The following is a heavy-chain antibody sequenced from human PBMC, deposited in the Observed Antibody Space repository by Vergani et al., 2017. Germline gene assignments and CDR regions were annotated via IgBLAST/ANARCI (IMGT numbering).Heavy chain of an antibody. J-gene: IGHJ4*02. CDR1: GFTFSSYA. CDR2: ISGSGGSP. D-gene: IGHD6-6*01. V-gene: IGHV3-23*01. CDR3: AKDRVPAPIFDY. Sequence: EVQLLESGGGLVQPGGSLRLSCAASGFTFSSYAMSWVRQAPGKGLEWVSAISGSGGSPYYADSVKGRFTISRDNSKNTLYLQMNSLRAEDTAVYYCAKDRVPAPIFDYWGQGTLVTVSS.